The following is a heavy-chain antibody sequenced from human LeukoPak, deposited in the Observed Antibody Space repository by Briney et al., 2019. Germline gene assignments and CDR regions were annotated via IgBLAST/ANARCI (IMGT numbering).Heavy chain of an antibody. D-gene: IGHD1-14*01. V-gene: IGHV3-30*02. CDR2: IQVDGSKG. J-gene: IGHJ4*02. CDR1: GFNFRTFG. CDR3: AKESPYGSPRIYYFDY. Sequence: GGSLRLSCATSGFNFRTFGTHWLRQAPGKGLEWVAFIQVDGSKGSYADSVRGRFTISRDNSKNTVSLQMNSLRAEDTALYYCAKESPYGSPRIYYFDYWGRGALVTVSS.